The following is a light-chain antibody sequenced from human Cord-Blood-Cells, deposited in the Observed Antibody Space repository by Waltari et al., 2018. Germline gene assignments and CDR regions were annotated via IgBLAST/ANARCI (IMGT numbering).Light chain of an antibody. CDR1: SSDVGGSNY. V-gene: IGLV2-14*03. CDR3: SSYTSSSTFYVV. Sequence: QSALTQHASASGSTGQSITISCTGTSSDVGGSNYVTCYPQHPVKAAKPMIYDVSNRPSGVSNRFSGSKSGNTASLTISGLQAEDEADYYCSSYTSSSTFYVVFGGGTKLTVL. CDR2: DVS. J-gene: IGLJ2*01.